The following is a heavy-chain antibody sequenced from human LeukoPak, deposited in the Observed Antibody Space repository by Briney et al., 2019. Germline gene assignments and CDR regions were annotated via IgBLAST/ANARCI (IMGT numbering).Heavy chain of an antibody. V-gene: IGHV4-59*01. D-gene: IGHD3-16*02. CDR1: GGSISSYY. CDR3: AGFDYVWGSYRANAFHI. CDR2: ISHSGST. Sequence: LSETLSLTCTVSGGSISSYYWSWIRQPPGRGLEWIGYISHSGSTTYNPSLKSRVTISVDTSKNQFSLKLTSVTVADTAVFYCAGFDYVWGSYRANAFHIWGQGTKVTVSS. J-gene: IGHJ3*02.